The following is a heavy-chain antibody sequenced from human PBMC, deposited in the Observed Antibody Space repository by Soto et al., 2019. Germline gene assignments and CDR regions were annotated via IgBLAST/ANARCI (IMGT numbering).Heavy chain of an antibody. CDR2: INSNGRDT. CDR1: GFTFSIYA. Sequence: GGSLRLSCSASGFTFSIYAIHWVRQAPGKALEHVAAINSNGRDTNYADSVKGRFTTSRDNSKNTLYLQMTSLKAEDTALYYCHLWDDTFDFWGQGTMVT. V-gene: IGHV3-64D*08. J-gene: IGHJ3*01. CDR3: HLWDDTFDF. D-gene: IGHD1-26*01.